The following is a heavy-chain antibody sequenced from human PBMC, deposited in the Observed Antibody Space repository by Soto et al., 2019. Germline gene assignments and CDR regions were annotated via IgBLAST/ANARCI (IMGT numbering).Heavy chain of an antibody. J-gene: IGHJ6*02. CDR2: INSDGSST. CDR1: GFTFSSYW. V-gene: IGHV3-74*01. CDR3: ARHKEGYYDILTGYYNYYYYGMDV. D-gene: IGHD3-9*01. Sequence: SGGSLRLSCAASGFTFSSYWMHWVRQAPGKGLVWVSRINSDGSSTSYANSVKGRFTISRDNARNTLYLQMNSLRAEDTAVYYCARHKEGYYDILTGYYNYYYYGMDVWGQGTTVTVSS.